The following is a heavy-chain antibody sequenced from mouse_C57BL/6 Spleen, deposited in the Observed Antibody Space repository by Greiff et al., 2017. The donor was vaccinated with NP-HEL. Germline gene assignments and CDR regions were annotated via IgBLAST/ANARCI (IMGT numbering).Heavy chain of an antibody. D-gene: IGHD1-1*01. J-gene: IGHJ2*01. Sequence: QVQLQQSGPGLVQPSQSLSITCTVSGFSLTSYGVHWVRQSPGKGLEWLGVIWRGGSTDYNAAFMSRLSITKDNSKSQVFFKMNSLQADDTAIYYCAKNRDGSSYGTYYFDYWGQGTTLTVSS. CDR1: GFSLTSYG. CDR3: AKNRDGSSYGTYYFDY. CDR2: IWRGGST. V-gene: IGHV2-5*01.